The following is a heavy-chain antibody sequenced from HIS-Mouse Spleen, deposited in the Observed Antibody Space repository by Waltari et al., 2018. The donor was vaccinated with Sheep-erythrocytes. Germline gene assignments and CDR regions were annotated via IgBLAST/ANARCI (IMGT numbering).Heavy chain of an antibody. Sequence: QVQLVESGGGVVQPGRSLRLSCAASGFTFSSYAMHWVRQAPGNGWGWGAVISYDGSNKYYADSVKGRFTISRDNSKNTLYLQMNSLRAEDTAVYYCARGAFDIWGQGTMVTVSS. V-gene: IGHV3-30-3*01. CDR3: ARGAFDI. CDR2: ISYDGSNK. CDR1: GFTFSSYA. J-gene: IGHJ3*02.